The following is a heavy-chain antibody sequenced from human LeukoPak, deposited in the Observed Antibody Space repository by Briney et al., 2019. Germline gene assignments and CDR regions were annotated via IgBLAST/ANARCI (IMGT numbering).Heavy chain of an antibody. CDR3: AKFMALRGQDFDY. D-gene: IGHD5/OR15-5a*01. CDR2: ISYDGSNK. Sequence: GGSLRLSCAASGFTFSSYGTHWVRQAPGKGLEWVAVISYDGSNKYYADSVKGRFTISRDNSKNTLYLQMNSLRAEDTAVYYCAKFMALRGQDFDYWGQGTLVTVSS. J-gene: IGHJ4*02. V-gene: IGHV3-30*18. CDR1: GFTFSSYG.